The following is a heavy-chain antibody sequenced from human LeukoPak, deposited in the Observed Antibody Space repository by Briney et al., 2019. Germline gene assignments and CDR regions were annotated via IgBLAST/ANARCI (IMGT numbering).Heavy chain of an antibody. V-gene: IGHV3-23*01. CDR1: GFTFSTYV. CDR2: MSGTGGRT. CDR3: AKEGDYYMDV. Sequence: PGGSLRLSCAASGFTFSTYVMSWVRQAPGQGLEWVSKMSGTGGRTYYADSVKGRITISRDNSRNTLYLQMSSLRAEDTAVYYCAKEGDYYMDVWGKGTTVTISS. J-gene: IGHJ6*03.